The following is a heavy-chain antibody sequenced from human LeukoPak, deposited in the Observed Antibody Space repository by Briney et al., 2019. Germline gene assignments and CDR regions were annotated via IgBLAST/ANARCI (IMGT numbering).Heavy chain of an antibody. Sequence: GGSLRLSCAASGFSVRGSFMNWVRQAPGKGLEWVSAISGSGGSTYYADSVKGRFTISRDNSKNTLYLQMNSLRAEDTAVYYCAKPNYCSSTSCYRAILGFDPWGQGTLVTVSS. CDR1: GFSVRGSF. CDR3: AKPNYCSSTSCYRAILGFDP. CDR2: ISGSGGST. V-gene: IGHV3-23*01. D-gene: IGHD2-2*01. J-gene: IGHJ5*02.